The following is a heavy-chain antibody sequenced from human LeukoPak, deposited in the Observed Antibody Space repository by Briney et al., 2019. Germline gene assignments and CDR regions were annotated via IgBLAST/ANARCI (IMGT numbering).Heavy chain of an antibody. J-gene: IGHJ4*02. Sequence: GGSLRLSCAASGFTFSTYGMHWVRQAPGKGLEWVSFLQFDRNNKNYADSVKGRFTISRDNSKSMLYLQMNDLRPEDTALYYCAKDRGRSLYVEHLDYCGQGTLFTASP. D-gene: IGHD2-8*01. V-gene: IGHV3-30*02. CDR3: AKDRGRSLYVEHLDY. CDR1: GFTFSTYG. CDR2: LQFDRNNK.